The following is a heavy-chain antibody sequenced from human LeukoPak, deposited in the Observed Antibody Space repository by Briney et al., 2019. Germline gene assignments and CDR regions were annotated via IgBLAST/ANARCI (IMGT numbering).Heavy chain of an antibody. CDR2: INHSGGT. J-gene: IGHJ6*02. V-gene: IGHV4-34*01. Sequence: SETLSLTCAVYGGSFSGYYWSWIRQPPGKGLEWIGEINHSGGTNYNPSLKSRVTISVDTSKNQFSLKLSSVTAADTAVYYCARPPRRPYGMDVWGQGTTVTVSS. CDR3: ARPPRRPYGMDV. CDR1: GGSFSGYY.